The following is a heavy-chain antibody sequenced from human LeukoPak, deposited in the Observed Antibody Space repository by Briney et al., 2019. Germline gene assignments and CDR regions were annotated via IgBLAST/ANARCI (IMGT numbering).Heavy chain of an antibody. CDR3: ASMIGIIGY. CDR2: IYYSGST. J-gene: IGHJ4*02. Sequence: SETLSLTCTVSGGSISSSSYYWGWIRQPPGKGLEWIGSIYYSGSTYYNPSLKSRVTISVDTSKNQFSLKLSSVTAADTAVYYCASMIGIIGYWGQGTLVTVSS. V-gene: IGHV4-39*01. D-gene: IGHD2-21*01. CDR1: GGSISSSSYY.